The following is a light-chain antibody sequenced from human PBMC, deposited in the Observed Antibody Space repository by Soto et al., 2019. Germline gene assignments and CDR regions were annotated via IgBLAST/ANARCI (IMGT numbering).Light chain of an antibody. V-gene: IGKV3-20*01. CDR3: QQYGSSRKT. J-gene: IGKJ1*01. Sequence: EIVLTQSPGTLSLSPGERATLSCRASQSVSSSYLAWYQQKPGQAPRLLIYGASSRATGIPDRFSGGGSGTDFTLTISRLEPEDFAVYYCQQYGSSRKTFGQGTKVDIK. CDR2: GAS. CDR1: QSVSSSY.